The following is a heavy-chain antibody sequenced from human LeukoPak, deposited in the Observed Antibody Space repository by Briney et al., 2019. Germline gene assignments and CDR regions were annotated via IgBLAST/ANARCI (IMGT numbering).Heavy chain of an antibody. CDR1: GYSISSGYY. D-gene: IGHD3-9*01. Sequence: PSETLSLTCTVSGYSISSGYYWGWIRQPPGKGLEWIGSIYHSGSTYYNPSLKSRVTISVDTSKNQFSLKLSSVTAADTAVYYCARGSYDILTGYSSPFDYWGQGTLVTVSS. J-gene: IGHJ4*02. CDR2: IYHSGST. CDR3: ARGSYDILTGYSSPFDY. V-gene: IGHV4-38-2*02.